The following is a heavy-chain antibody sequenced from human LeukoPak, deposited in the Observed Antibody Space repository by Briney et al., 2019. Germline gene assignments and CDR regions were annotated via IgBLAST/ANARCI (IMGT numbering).Heavy chain of an antibody. D-gene: IGHD6-13*01. CDR1: GFTFSSYG. CDR2: IWYDGSNK. V-gene: IGHV3-33*06. Sequence: PGRSLRLSCAASGFTFSSYGMHWVRQAPGKGLEWVAVIWYDGSNKYYADSVKGRFTISRDNSKNTLYLQMNSLRAEDTAVYYCAKPIAAAAVDYWGQGTLVTVSS. J-gene: IGHJ4*02. CDR3: AKPIAAAAVDY.